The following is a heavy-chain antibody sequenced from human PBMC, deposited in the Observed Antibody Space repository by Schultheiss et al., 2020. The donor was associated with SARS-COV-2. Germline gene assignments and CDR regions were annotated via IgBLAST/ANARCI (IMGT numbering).Heavy chain of an antibody. CDR3: ARLVAKDSSSRKSSSRSPGVLDDY. CDR1: GFTFSDYY. V-gene: IGHV3-11*06. Sequence: GGSLRLSCAASGFTFSDYYMSWIRQAPGKGLEWVSYISSSSSYIYYADSVKGRFTISRDNAKNSLYLQMNSLRAEDTAVYYCARLVAKDSSSRKSSSRSPGVLDDYWGQGTLVTVSS. J-gene: IGHJ4*02. D-gene: IGHD6-6*01. CDR2: ISSSSSYI.